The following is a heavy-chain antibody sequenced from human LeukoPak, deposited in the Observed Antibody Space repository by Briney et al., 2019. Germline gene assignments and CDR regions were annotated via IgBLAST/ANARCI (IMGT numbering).Heavy chain of an antibody. J-gene: IGHJ4*02. V-gene: IGHV3-30*02. D-gene: IGHD6-13*01. CDR3: ARDHSSFDY. CDR1: GFTFSGCG. Sequence: PGGSLRLSCSASGFTFSGCGMHWVRQAPGKGLEWVAFIRYDGGNKHYADSVKGRFTISRDNSMNTLYLQMNSLRAEDAAVYYCARDHSSFDYWGQGTLVTVSS. CDR2: IRYDGGNK.